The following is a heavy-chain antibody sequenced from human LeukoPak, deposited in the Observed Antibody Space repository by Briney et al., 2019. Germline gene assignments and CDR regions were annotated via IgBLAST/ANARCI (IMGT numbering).Heavy chain of an antibody. CDR3: AHRRYGSGTYTVDY. CDR1: GFSLSTSGVG. J-gene: IGHJ4*02. CDR2: IYWDDDK. V-gene: IGHV2-5*02. Sequence: SGPTLVKPTQTLTLTCTFSGFSLSTSGVGVAWIRQPPTNALEWLALIYWDDDKRYSPSLKSRLTITKDTSKNQVVLTLTNMDPVDTATYYCAHRRYGSGTYTVDYWGQGTPVTVSS. D-gene: IGHD3-10*01.